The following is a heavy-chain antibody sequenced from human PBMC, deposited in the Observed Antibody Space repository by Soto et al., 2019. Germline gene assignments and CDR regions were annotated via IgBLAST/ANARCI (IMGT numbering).Heavy chain of an antibody. V-gene: IGHV1-8*01. CDR2: MNSNSGNT. Sequence: ASVKVSCKASGYTFTSYDINWVRQATGQGLEWMGWMNSNSGNTGYAQKFQGRVTMTRNTSISTAYMELSSQRSEDTAVYYCARGLNVVVPAAKGRDYYYYYYMDVWGKGTTVTVSS. CDR3: ARGLNVVVPAAKGRDYYYYYYMDV. D-gene: IGHD2-2*01. J-gene: IGHJ6*03. CDR1: GYTFTSYD.